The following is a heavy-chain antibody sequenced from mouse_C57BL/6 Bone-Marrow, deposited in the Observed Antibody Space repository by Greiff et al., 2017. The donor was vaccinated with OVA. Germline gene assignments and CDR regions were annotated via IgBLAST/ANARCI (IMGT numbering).Heavy chain of an antibody. CDR2: IRSKSNNYAT. CDR3: VRWLFAY. CDR1: GFSFTTYA. V-gene: IGHV10-1*01. Sequence: EVMLVESGGGLVQPKGSLKLSCAASGFSFTTYAMNWVRQAPGKGLEWVARIRSKSNNYATYYADSVKVRFTISRDDSESMLYLQMNNLKAEDTAMYYCVRWLFAYWGQGTLVTVSA. J-gene: IGHJ3*01.